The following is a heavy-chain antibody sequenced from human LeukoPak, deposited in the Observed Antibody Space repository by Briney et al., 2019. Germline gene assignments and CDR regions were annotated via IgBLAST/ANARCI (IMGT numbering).Heavy chain of an antibody. D-gene: IGHD5-24*01. CDR3: AKTPVGMVPLDY. J-gene: IGHJ4*02. CDR2: FDPEDGET. V-gene: IGHV1-24*01. Sequence: ASVKVSCKVSGYTLTELSMHWVRQAPGKGLEWMGGFDPEDGETIYAQKFQGRVTMTEDTSTDTAYMELSSLRSEDTAVYYCAKTPVGMVPLDYWGQGTLVTVSS. CDR1: GYTLTELS.